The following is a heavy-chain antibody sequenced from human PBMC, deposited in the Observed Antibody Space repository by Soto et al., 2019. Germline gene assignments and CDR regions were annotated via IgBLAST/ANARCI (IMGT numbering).Heavy chain of an antibody. V-gene: IGHV3-30*18. CDR3: AKDREGRDFWSGLDFY. CDR2: ISYDGSNK. D-gene: IGHD3-3*01. J-gene: IGHJ4*02. CDR1: GFTFSSYG. Sequence: GGSLRLSCAASGFTFSSYGMHWVRQAPGKGLEWVAVISYDGSNKYYEDSVKGRFTISRDNSKNTLYLQMNSLRAEDTVVYYCAKDREGRDFWSGLDFYWGQGTLVTVSS.